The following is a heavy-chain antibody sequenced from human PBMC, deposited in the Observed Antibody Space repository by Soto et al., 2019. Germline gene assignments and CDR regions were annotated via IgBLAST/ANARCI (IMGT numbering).Heavy chain of an antibody. D-gene: IGHD3-22*01. Sequence: QVQLVQSGAEVKKPGSSMKVSCKASGGTFKSYDINWVRQAPGQGLEWMGGIIPIVETPKYAQKFQGRVTITADESTNTVYMELSSLRSEDTAMYYCARLSRPNYYDTSGFFKDNGFDPWGQGTLVTVSS. J-gene: IGHJ5*02. CDR3: ARLSRPNYYDTSGFFKDNGFDP. V-gene: IGHV1-69*01. CDR1: GGTFKSYD. CDR2: IIPIVETP.